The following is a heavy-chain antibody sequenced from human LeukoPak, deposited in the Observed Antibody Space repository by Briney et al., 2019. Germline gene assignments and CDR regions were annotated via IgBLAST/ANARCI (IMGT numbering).Heavy chain of an antibody. J-gene: IGHJ4*02. CDR2: IWYDGNNK. CDR1: GFTFSSYG. D-gene: IGHD6-6*01. CDR3: AKGVDYSSSSHFDY. V-gene: IGHV3-33*06. Sequence: PGGSLRLSCAASGFTFSSYGMHWVRQAPGKGLEWVALIWYDGNNKYYADSVRGRFSVSRDNSKNTLYQQMNSLRAEDTAVYYCAKGVDYSSSSHFDYWGQGTLVTVSS.